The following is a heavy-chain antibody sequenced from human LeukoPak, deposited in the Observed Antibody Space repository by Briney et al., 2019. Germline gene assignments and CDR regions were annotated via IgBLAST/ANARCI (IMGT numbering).Heavy chain of an antibody. CDR2: TNHSGST. J-gene: IGHJ4*02. CDR3: ARVPEYSSSYYFDY. CDR1: GGSFSGYY. D-gene: IGHD6-6*01. Sequence: SETLSLTCAVYGGSFSGYYWSWIRQPPGKGLEWIGETNHSGSTNYNPSLKSRVTISVDTSKNQFSLKLSSVTAADAAVYYCARVPEYSSSYYFDYWGQGTLVTVSS. V-gene: IGHV4-34*01.